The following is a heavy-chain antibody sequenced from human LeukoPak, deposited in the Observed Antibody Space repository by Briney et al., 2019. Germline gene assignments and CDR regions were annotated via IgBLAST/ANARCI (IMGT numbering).Heavy chain of an antibody. CDR2: IPYDGRNK. J-gene: IGHJ4*02. CDR1: GFTFSSYA. CDR3: ARSVPDYTRFDF. D-gene: IGHD4-11*01. Sequence: GKSLRLSCVASGFTFSSYAMHWVRQAPGKGLEWVAVIPYDGRNKYYADSVKGRFTISRDNTRNTLYLQMNSLRVEDTALYYCARSVPDYTRFDFWGQGALVTVSS. V-gene: IGHV3-30*04.